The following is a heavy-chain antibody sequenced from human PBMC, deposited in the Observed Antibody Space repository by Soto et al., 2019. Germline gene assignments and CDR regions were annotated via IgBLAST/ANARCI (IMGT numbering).Heavy chain of an antibody. CDR3: ARGLRWRRTYNDYFDY. CDR1: GGSFSGYY. J-gene: IGHJ4*02. D-gene: IGHD2-21*02. CDR2: INHSGST. Sequence: SETLSLTCAVYGGSFSGYYWSWIRQPPGKGLEWIGEINHSGSTNYNPSLKSRVTISVDTSKNQFSLKLSSVTAADTAVYYCARGLRWRRTYNDYFDYWGQGTLVTVS. V-gene: IGHV4-34*01.